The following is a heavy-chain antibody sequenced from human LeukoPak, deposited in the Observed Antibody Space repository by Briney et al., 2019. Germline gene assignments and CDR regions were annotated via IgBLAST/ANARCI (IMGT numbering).Heavy chain of an antibody. D-gene: IGHD2-21*02. CDR2: IRSSGHNT. CDR1: GFTFSNYA. J-gene: IGHJ4*02. CDR3: AKYVCGGDCYDYFDC. V-gene: IGHV3-23*01. Sequence: GGSLRLSCAASGFTFSNYAMSWVRQAPGKGLEWVSGIRSSGHNTYYEDSVKGRFTISGDNSKNMLYLQMNSLRAEDTAVYYCAKYVCGGDCYDYFDCWGQGTLVTVSS.